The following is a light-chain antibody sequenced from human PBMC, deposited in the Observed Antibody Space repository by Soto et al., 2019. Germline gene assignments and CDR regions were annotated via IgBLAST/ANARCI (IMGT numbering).Light chain of an antibody. CDR2: VAS. CDR1: QGISSH. CDR3: KKFNSYTSP. J-gene: IGKJ5*01. V-gene: IGKV1-9*01. Sequence: DIQLTQSPSFLSASVGDRVTITCRASQGISSHLAWYQQQPGKAPKLLIYVASTLQSGVPSRFSGSGSGTEFTLTISGLQPEDLESYYCKKFNSYTSPIGQGTRREIK.